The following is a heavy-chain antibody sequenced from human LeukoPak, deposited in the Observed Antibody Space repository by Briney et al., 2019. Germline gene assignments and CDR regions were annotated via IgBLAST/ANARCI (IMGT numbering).Heavy chain of an antibody. J-gene: IGHJ4*02. D-gene: IGHD3-10*01. Sequence: SETLSLTCTVSGGSVSGGSYYWSWIRQPPGKGLEWIGYIYYSGSTNYNPSLKSRVTISVDTSKNQFSLKLSSVTAADTAVYYCARFTMVRGVIIPYFDYWGQGTLVTVSS. CDR2: IYYSGST. CDR1: GGSVSGGSYY. CDR3: ARFTMVRGVIIPYFDY. V-gene: IGHV4-61*01.